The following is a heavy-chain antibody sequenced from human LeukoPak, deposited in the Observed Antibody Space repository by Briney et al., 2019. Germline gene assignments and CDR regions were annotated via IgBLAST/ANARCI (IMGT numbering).Heavy chain of an antibody. D-gene: IGHD1-26*01. CDR2: ISYDGSHK. J-gene: IGHJ4*02. CDR3: AKDFSVVGATSYDY. Sequence: GGSLRLSCAASGFTFNTFGMHWVRQAPGKGLEWVAAISYDGSHKYYADSMKGRFTISRDNSKNSLYLQMNSLRAEDTAVYFCAKDFSVVGATSYDYWGQGTLLPVFS. CDR1: GFTFNTFG. V-gene: IGHV3-30*18.